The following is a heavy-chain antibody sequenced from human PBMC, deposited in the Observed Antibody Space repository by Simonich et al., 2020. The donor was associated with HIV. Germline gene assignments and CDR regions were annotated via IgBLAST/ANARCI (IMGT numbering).Heavy chain of an antibody. CDR1: GFTFSSYS. CDR3: ARNLYSSSWLTFDY. Sequence: EVQLVESGGGLVKPGGSLRLSCAASGFTFSSYSMNGVRQAPGKGLEWVSSISSSSSYIYYAESVKGRFTISRDNAKNSLYLQMNSLRAEDTAVYYCARNLYSSSWLTFDYWGQGTLVTVSS. D-gene: IGHD6-13*01. CDR2: ISSSSSYI. V-gene: IGHV3-21*01. J-gene: IGHJ4*02.